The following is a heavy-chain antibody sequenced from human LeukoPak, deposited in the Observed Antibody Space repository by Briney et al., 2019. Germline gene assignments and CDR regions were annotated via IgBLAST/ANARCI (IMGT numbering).Heavy chain of an antibody. CDR1: GFSVSDKY. Sequence: GGSLRLSCAASGFSVSDKYMTWVRQAPGKGLEWLSIIYSGGSTFYADSVKGRFTISRDTSKNTVYLEMNSLRLDDTAVYYCARGPHGLQLWHYFDYWGLGTLVTVSS. V-gene: IGHV3-66*02. CDR2: IYSGGST. J-gene: IGHJ4*02. CDR3: ARGPHGLQLWHYFDY. D-gene: IGHD5-18*01.